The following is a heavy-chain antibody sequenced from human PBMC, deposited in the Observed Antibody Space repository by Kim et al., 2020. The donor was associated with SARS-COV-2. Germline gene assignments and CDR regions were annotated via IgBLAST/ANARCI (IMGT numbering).Heavy chain of an antibody. CDR1: GYTFIGYY. J-gene: IGHJ4*02. CDR3: ASVNSVTGYDFWREPVDYFEY. V-gene: IGHV1-2*02. Sequence: ASVKVSCKASGYTFIGYYMHWVRQAPGQGLEWMGWINPNFGGTNYAQKFQGRVTMTRGLSTSTAYIQLSRLRSDDTSVYYCASVNSVTGYDFWREPVDYFEYVGQWAVVTVSS. D-gene: IGHD3-3*01. CDR2: INPNFGGT.